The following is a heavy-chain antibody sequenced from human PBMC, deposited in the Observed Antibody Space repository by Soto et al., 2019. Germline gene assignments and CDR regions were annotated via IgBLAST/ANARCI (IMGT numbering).Heavy chain of an antibody. Sequence: PGGSLRLSCAASGFTFTNAWMTWVRQAPGKGLEWVGHIRSRADDGTTDYAAPLKGRFTISRDDSKNMLYLQMNSLQTEDTAVYFCATEGIASRPPFDYWRQGTLVTVSS. D-gene: IGHD6-13*01. CDR1: GFTFTNAW. CDR3: ATEGIASRPPFDY. V-gene: IGHV3-15*01. J-gene: IGHJ4*02. CDR2: IRSRADDGTT.